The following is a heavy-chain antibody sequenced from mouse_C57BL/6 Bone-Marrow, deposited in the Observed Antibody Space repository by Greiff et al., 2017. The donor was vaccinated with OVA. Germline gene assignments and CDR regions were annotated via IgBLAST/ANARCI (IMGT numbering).Heavy chain of an antibody. CDR3: ARHGNYDYDWYFDV. V-gene: IGHV2-6-1*01. D-gene: IGHD2-4*01. CDR2: IWSDGST. CDR1: GFSLTSYG. Sequence: QVQLKESGPGLVAPSQSLSITCTVSGFSLTSYGVHWVRQPPGKGLEWLVVIWSDGSTTYNSALKSRLSISKDNSKSQVFLKMNSLQTDDTAMYYCARHGNYDYDWYFDVWGTGTTVTVSS. J-gene: IGHJ1*03.